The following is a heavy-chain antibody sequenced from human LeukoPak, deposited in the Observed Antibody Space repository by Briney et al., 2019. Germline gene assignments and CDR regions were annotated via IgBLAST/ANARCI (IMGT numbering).Heavy chain of an antibody. D-gene: IGHD6-6*01. CDR3: ARDRWSSSSSEGALDI. CDR2: AYNGNK. V-gene: IGHV1-18*01. Sequence: AYNGNKVYAQELQGRVTMTTDTSTSTAYMELRSLRSDDTAVYYCARDRWSSSSSEGALDIWGQGTMVTVSS. J-gene: IGHJ3*02.